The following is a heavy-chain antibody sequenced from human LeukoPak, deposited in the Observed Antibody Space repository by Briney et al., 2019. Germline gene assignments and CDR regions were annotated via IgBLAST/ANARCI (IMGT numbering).Heavy chain of an antibody. Sequence: ASVKVSCKASGYSFNTYGRTWLRRALEQGLEWFAGSSGYNGNTHYNEKMLGRVFLTTDTSTNTVYMELTSLTLDDTAVYYCARASGMLPTAGFPLYWGQGTLVAVSS. CDR2: SSGYNGNT. J-gene: IGHJ4*02. CDR3: ARASGMLPTAGFPLY. CDR1: GYSFNTYG. D-gene: IGHD6-13*01. V-gene: IGHV1-18*01.